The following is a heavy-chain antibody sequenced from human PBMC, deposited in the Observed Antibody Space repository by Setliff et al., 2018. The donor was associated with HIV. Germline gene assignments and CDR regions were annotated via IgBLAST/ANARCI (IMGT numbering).Heavy chain of an antibody. CDR1: GYTFTSYA. Sequence: AASVKVSCKASGYTFTSYAMHWVRQAPGQRLEWMGWINAGNGNTKYSQKFQGRVTITRDTSTSTAYMGLSSLRSEDTAVYYCARDRKIDYYDSSGYYGTEGYFDYWGQGTLVTVSS. J-gene: IGHJ4*02. V-gene: IGHV1-3*01. CDR3: ARDRKIDYYDSSGYYGTEGYFDY. CDR2: INAGNGNT. D-gene: IGHD3-22*01.